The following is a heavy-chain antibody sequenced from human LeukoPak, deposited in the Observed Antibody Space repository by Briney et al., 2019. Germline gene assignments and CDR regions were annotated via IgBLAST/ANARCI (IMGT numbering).Heavy chain of an antibody. J-gene: IGHJ4*02. CDR2: IYYSGST. CDR3: ARGGLYSSGWNLSY. D-gene: IGHD6-19*01. CDR1: GGSFSGYY. V-gene: IGHV4-59*01. Sequence: SETLSLTCAVYGGSFSGYYWSWIRQPPGKGLGWIGYIYYSGSTNYNPSLKSRVTISVDTSKNQFSLKLSSVTAADTAVYYCARGGLYSSGWNLSYWGQGTLVTVSS.